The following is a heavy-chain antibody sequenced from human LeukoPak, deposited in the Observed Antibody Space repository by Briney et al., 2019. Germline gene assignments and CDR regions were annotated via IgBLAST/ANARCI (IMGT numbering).Heavy chain of an antibody. CDR3: AKVVAGNIDYYFDY. J-gene: IGHJ4*02. Sequence: GGSLTLSCAASGFTFRSYSMNWVRQAPGKGLEWVAGISGTSGSTHYADSVKGRFTISRDNSKNTVYLQMRNLRVEHTAVYYCAKVVAGNIDYYFDYWGEGILVAVSS. CDR2: ISGTSGST. V-gene: IGHV3-23*01. CDR1: GFTFRSYS. D-gene: IGHD2/OR15-2a*01.